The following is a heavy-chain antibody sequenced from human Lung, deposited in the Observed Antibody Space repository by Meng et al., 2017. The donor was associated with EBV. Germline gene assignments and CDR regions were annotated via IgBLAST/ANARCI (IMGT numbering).Heavy chain of an antibody. J-gene: IGHJ4*02. D-gene: IGHD5-18*01. V-gene: IGHV3-23*04. CDR2: ISGSGGST. CDR3: AKDGYIYGYSDY. Sequence: EVRLGESGGGLVQPGGSLRLSCAASGFTFSSYAMSWVRQAPGKGLEWVSAISGSGGSTYYADSVKGRFTISRDNSKNTLYLQMNSLRAEDTAVYYCAKDGYIYGYSDYWGQGTLVTVSS. CDR1: GFTFSSYA.